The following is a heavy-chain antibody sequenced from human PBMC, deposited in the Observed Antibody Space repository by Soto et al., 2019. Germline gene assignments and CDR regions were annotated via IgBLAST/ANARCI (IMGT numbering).Heavy chain of an antibody. Sequence: ASVKVSCKASGYTFTGYYMHWVRQAPGQGLEWMGWINPNSGGTNYAQKFQGWVTMTRDTSISTAYMELSRLRSDDTAVYYCARDGRIAVAWGGMDVWGQGTTVTVSS. CDR2: INPNSGGT. CDR1: GYTFTGYY. D-gene: IGHD6-19*01. V-gene: IGHV1-2*04. J-gene: IGHJ6*02. CDR3: ARDGRIAVAWGGMDV.